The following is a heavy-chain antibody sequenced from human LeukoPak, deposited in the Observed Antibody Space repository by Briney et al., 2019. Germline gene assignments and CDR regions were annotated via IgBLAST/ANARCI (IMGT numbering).Heavy chain of an antibody. J-gene: IGHJ4*02. CDR1: GFTFNSYA. CDR2: ISYDGSKK. D-gene: IGHD3-22*01. V-gene: IGHV3-30*04. CDR3: ARGDRITMIVVVHY. Sequence: GGSLRLSCAASGFTFNSYAMHWVRQAPGKGLEWVAVISYDGSKKYYADSVKGRFTISRGNFKNTLHLQMNSLRAEDTAVYYCARGDRITMIVVVHYWGQGTLVTVSS.